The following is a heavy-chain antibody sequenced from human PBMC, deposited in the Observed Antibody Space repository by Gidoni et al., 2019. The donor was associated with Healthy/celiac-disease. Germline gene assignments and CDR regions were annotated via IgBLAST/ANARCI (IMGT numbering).Heavy chain of an antibody. CDR1: GFSLSTSGVG. J-gene: IGHJ5*02. D-gene: IGHD3-10*01. CDR2: IYWNDDK. CDR3: AHRMVRGVINPDWFDP. Sequence: QITLKESGPTLVKPTQTLTLTCTFSGFSLSTSGVGVGWIRQPPGKALEWLALIYWNDDKRYSPSLKSRLTITKDTSKNQVVLTMTNMDPVDTATYYCAHRMVRGVINPDWFDPWGQGTLVTVSS. V-gene: IGHV2-5*01.